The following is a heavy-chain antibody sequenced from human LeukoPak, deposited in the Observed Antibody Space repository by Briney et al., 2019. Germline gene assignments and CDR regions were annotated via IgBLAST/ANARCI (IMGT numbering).Heavy chain of an antibody. J-gene: IGHJ4*02. Sequence: SETLSLTCTVSGGSISSSSYYWGWIRQPPGKGLEWIGSIYYSGSTNYNPSLKSRVTISVDTAKNQFSLRLSSVTAADTAIYYCARRPGTVSLDYWGQGTLVTVSS. CDR2: IYYSGST. CDR3: ARRPGTVSLDY. D-gene: IGHD3-10*01. V-gene: IGHV4-39*07. CDR1: GGSISSSSYY.